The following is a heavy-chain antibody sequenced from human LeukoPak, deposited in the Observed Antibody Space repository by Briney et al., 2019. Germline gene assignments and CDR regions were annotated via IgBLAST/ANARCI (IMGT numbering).Heavy chain of an antibody. CDR2: IIPIFGTA. CDR3: ARSGAGRDGYNYLDY. Sequence: SVKVSCKASGGTFGSYAISWVRQAPGQGLEWMGGIIPIFGTANYAQKFQGRVTITADESTSTAYMELSSLRSEDTAVYYCARSGAGRDGYNYLDYWGQGTLVTVSS. D-gene: IGHD5-24*01. V-gene: IGHV1-69*13. CDR1: GGTFGSYA. J-gene: IGHJ4*02.